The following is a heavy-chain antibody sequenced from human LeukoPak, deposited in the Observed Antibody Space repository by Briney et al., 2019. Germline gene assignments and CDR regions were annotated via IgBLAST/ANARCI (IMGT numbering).Heavy chain of an antibody. CDR2: FDPEDGET. D-gene: IGHD3-22*01. Sequence: ASVKVSCKVSGYTLTELSMHWVRQAPGKGLEWMGGFDPEDGETIYAQEFQGRVTMTEDTSTDTAYMELSSLRSEDTAVYYCATYYYDSSGYYILDYWGQGTLVTVSS. CDR1: GYTLTELS. V-gene: IGHV1-24*01. J-gene: IGHJ4*02. CDR3: ATYYYDSSGYYILDY.